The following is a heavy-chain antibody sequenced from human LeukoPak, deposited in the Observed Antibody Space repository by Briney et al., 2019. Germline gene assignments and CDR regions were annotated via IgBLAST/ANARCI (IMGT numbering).Heavy chain of an antibody. V-gene: IGHV4-31*03. Sequence: SETLSLTCTVSGGSISSGGYYWSWIRQHPGKGLEWIGYIYYSGGTYYNPSLKSRVTISVDTSKNQFSLKLSSVTAADTAVYYCARVVVVPAAIISYGMDVWGQGTTVTVSS. CDR2: IYYSGGT. D-gene: IGHD2-2*01. J-gene: IGHJ6*02. CDR1: GGSISSGGYY. CDR3: ARVVVVPAAIISYGMDV.